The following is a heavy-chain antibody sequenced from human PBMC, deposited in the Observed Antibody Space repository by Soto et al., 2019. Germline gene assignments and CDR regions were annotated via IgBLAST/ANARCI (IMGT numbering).Heavy chain of an antibody. V-gene: IGHV1-18*01. CDR1: GYLFTDYG. CDR3: VRVRRGQMDY. D-gene: IGHD3-10*01. CDR2: INVFNGDP. Sequence: ASVKVCCKASGYLFTDYGIAWVRQAPGQGLEWMGWINVFNGDPRYAPNLQGRVTMTKDTSTNTASMELRSLRSDDTAVYFCVRVRRGQMDYWGQGSLVTVSS. J-gene: IGHJ4*02.